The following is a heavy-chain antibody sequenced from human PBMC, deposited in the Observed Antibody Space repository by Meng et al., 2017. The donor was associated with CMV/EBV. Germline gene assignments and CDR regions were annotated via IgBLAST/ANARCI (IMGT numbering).Heavy chain of an antibody. V-gene: IGHV4-4*07. Sequence: GPLQEAGPGLVKPSETLSLTCTVSGGSISSYYWSWIRQPAGKGLEWIGRIYTSGSTNYNPSLKSRVTMSVDTSKNQFSLKLSSVTAADTAVYYCARDLMNCSSTSCANWFDPWGQGTLVTVFS. CDR2: IYTSGST. CDR3: ARDLMNCSSTSCANWFDP. D-gene: IGHD2-2*01. J-gene: IGHJ5*02. CDR1: GGSISSYY.